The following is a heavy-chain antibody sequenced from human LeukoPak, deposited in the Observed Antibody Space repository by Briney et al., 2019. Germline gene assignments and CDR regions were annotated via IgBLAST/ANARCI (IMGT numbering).Heavy chain of an antibody. J-gene: IGHJ3*01. CDR3: GRRGDGIDV. CDR1: GFTFSKYL. V-gene: IGHV3-74*01. Sequence: GGSLRLSCAVSGFTFSKYLMHWVRQAPGGGLVWVSRINIDETNAYADSVSGRLTISRDNAKNTLYLQMNSLRAEDTAVYFCGRRGDGIDVWGQGATVIVSS. CDR2: INIDETNA.